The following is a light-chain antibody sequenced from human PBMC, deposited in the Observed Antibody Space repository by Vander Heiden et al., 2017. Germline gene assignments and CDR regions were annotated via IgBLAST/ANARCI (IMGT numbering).Light chain of an antibody. Sequence: IVSTHPPGTLFFSPAERPTLSCTARPYIRSTYLAWYQQKPGQAPRLLIYGASNRATGIPDRFSGSGSGTDFTLTISRLEPEDFAVYYCQQDGSSPYTFGQGTNLEIK. J-gene: IGKJ2*01. CDR2: GAS. CDR3: QQDGSSPYT. V-gene: IGKV3-20*01. CDR1: PYIRSTY.